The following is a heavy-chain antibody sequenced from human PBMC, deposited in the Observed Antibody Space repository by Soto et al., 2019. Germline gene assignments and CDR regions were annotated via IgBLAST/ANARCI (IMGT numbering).Heavy chain of an antibody. Sequence: SETLSLTCTVSGGSISGYYWSWVRQAPGKGLEWIGYKYYSGNINYNPSLKSRVTMSVDTSENQFSLKLTSVSAADTALYYCARGFGLAARGMDVWGQGTTVTVSS. D-gene: IGHD2-15*01. CDR1: GGSISGYY. J-gene: IGHJ6*02. V-gene: IGHV4-59*01. CDR3: ARGFGLAARGMDV. CDR2: KYYSGNI.